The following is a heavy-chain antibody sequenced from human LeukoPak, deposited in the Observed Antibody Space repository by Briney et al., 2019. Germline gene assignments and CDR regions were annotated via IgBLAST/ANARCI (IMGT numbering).Heavy chain of an antibody. CDR2: ISGSGGST. CDR1: GFTFSGYA. D-gene: IGHD3-3*01. V-gene: IGHV3-23*01. Sequence: HPGGSLRLSCAASGFTFSGYAMSWVRQAPGKGLEWVSAISGSGGSTYYADSVKGRFTISRDNSKNTLYLQMNSLRAEDTAVYYCASPAVDFWSGYPNNYFDYWGQGTLVTVSS. J-gene: IGHJ4*02. CDR3: ASPAVDFWSGYPNNYFDY.